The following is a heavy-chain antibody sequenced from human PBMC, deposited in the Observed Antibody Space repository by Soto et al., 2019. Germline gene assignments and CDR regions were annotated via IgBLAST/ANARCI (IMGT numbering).Heavy chain of an antibody. CDR3: ARGNSPVDFDS. V-gene: IGHV1-3*01. CDR2: INAGNGNT. J-gene: IGHJ4*02. Sequence: GASVKVSCKASGYTFTSYAMHWVRQAPGQRLEWMGWINAGNGNTKYSQKFQGRVTITRDTSASTAYMELSSLRSDDTAIYYCARGNSPVDFDSWGQGTLVTVSS. CDR1: GYTFTSYA. D-gene: IGHD6-13*01.